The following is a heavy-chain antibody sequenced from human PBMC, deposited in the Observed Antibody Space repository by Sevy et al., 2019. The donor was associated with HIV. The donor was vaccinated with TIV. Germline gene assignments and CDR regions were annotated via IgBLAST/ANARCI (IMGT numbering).Heavy chain of an antibody. CDR1: GFNLRSHA. Sequence: GGSLRLSCAVSGFNLRSHAMHWVRQAPGKGFEWVAVISNDGSNEVYADSVKGRFTISRDNSKNTLYLQLNSLRGEDTAVYYCARDTRGYSFGLLEYWGQGTLVTVSS. CDR2: ISNDGSNE. J-gene: IGHJ1*01. CDR3: ARDTRGYSFGLLEY. V-gene: IGHV3-30*07. D-gene: IGHD5-12*01.